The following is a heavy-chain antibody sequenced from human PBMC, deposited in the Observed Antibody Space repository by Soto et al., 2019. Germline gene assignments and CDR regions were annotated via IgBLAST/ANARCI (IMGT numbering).Heavy chain of an antibody. CDR3: AQRLDRSTGYGDYFDY. CDR2: IYWDDDK. D-gene: IGHD2-2*01. J-gene: IGHJ4*02. Sequence: QITLEESGPTVVRPTQTLTLTCTLSGLSLSTSGVAVGWVRQAPGKALEWLTVIYWDDDKRYSPSLKNRLTISXDSSKNQVVLTTISMDPVDTGTYYCAQRLDRSTGYGDYFDYWGPGSLVTVSS. CDR1: GLSLSTSGVA. V-gene: IGHV2-5*02.